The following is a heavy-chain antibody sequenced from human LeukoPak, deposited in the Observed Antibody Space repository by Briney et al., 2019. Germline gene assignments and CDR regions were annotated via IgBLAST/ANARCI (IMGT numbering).Heavy chain of an antibody. CDR3: ARDLCSGGSCYSGVPPNFAFDY. V-gene: IGHV1-46*01. CDR2: INPSGGST. CDR1: GYTFTSYY. D-gene: IGHD2-15*01. J-gene: IGHJ4*02. Sequence: GASVKVSCKASGYTFTSYYMHWVRQAPGQGLEWMGIINPSGGSTSYAQKFQGRVTMTRDTSTSTVYMELSSLRSEDTAVYYCARDLCSGGSCYSGVPPNFAFDYWAREPWSPSPQ.